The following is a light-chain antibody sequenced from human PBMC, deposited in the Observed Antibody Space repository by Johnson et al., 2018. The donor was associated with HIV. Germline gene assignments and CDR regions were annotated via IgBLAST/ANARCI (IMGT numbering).Light chain of an antibody. CDR2: ESN. J-gene: IGLJ1*01. Sequence: QSVLTQPPSMSAAPGQKVTISCSTSSSNIGNNFVSWYQQVPGTAPKLLICESNKRPSGIPNRFSGSKSGTSATLGITGLQTGDEADYYCGTWDSRLSVYVFGTGTKVTVL. CDR3: GTWDSRLSVYV. CDR1: SSNIGNNF. V-gene: IGLV1-51*02.